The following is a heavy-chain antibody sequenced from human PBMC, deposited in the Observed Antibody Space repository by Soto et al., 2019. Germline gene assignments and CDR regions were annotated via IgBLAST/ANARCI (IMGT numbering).Heavy chain of an antibody. CDR3: VRDRDLGGDMAHGDF. V-gene: IGHV3-48*02. Sequence: GGSLRLSCEASGFSMSGYSMCWVRQSAGKGLEWLAYITVVTGNTRYADSVKGRFTISADRGRNSVFLQLNSLRDEDTAVCYCVRDRDLGGDMAHGDFWGQGTLVTVSS. CDR2: ITVVTGNT. D-gene: IGHD2-21*01. CDR1: GFSMSGYS. J-gene: IGHJ4*01.